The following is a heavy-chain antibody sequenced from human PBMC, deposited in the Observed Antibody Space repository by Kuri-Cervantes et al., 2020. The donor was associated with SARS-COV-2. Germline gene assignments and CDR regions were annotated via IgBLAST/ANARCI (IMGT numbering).Heavy chain of an antibody. J-gene: IGHJ4*02. V-gene: IGHV4-61*02. CDR1: GGSISSGSYY. CDR2: IYTSGST. D-gene: IGHD1-26*01. Sequence: SETLSLTCTVSGGSISSGSYYWSWIRQPAGKRLEWIGRIYTSGSTNYNPSLKSRVTISVDTSKNQFSLKLSSVTAADTAVYYCARGRSGSYLGYWGQGTLATVSS. CDR3: ARGRSGSYLGY.